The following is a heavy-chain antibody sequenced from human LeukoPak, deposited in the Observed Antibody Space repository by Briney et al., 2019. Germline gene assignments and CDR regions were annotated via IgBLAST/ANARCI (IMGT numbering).Heavy chain of an antibody. Sequence: PGGSLRLSCAASGFTFSSYGMHWVRQAPGKGLEWVAFIRYDGSNKYYADSVKGRFTISRDNSKNTLYLQMNSLRAEDTAVYYCAKHIVVVPAAIQQGNDYWGQGTLVTVSS. D-gene: IGHD2-2*01. V-gene: IGHV3-30*02. J-gene: IGHJ4*02. CDR1: GFTFSSYG. CDR3: AKHIVVVPAAIQQGNDY. CDR2: IRYDGSNK.